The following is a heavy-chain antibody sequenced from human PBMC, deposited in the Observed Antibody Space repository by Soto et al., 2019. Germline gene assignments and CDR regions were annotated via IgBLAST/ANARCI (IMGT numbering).Heavy chain of an antibody. V-gene: IGHV1-46*01. CDR3: ILGDSSGWYGYYYYYGMDV. CDR2: INPSGGST. Sequence: ASVKVSCKASGYTFTSYYMHWVRQAPGQGLEWMGIINPSGGSTSYAQEFQGRVTMTRDTSTSTVYMELSSLRSEDTAVYYCILGDSSGWYGYYYYYGMDVWGQGTTVTVSS. D-gene: IGHD6-19*01. CDR1: GYTFTSYY. J-gene: IGHJ6*02.